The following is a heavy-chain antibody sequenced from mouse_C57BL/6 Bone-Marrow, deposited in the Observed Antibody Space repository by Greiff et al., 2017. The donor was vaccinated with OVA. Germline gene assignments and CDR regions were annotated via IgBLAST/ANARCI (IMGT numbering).Heavy chain of an antibody. CDR1: GFTFSDYY. V-gene: IGHV5-12*01. Sequence: EVQGVESGGGLVQPGGSLKLSCAASGFTFSDYYMYWVRQTPEKRLEWVAYISNGGGSTYYPDTVKGRFTISRDNAKNTLYLQMSRLKSEDTATYYCATGHRNYTSAIDNCGQGTPVT. CDR2: ISNGGGST. D-gene: IGHD2-5*01. J-gene: IGHJ4*01. CDR3: ATGHRNYTSAIDN.